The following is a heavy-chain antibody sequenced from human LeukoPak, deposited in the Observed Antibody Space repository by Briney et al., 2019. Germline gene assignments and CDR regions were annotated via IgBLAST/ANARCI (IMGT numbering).Heavy chain of an antibody. J-gene: IGHJ4*02. CDR3: ARHRVDGDYDN. V-gene: IGHV4-59*08. D-gene: IGHD4-17*01. CDR1: GGSISSYY. CDR2: IYYSGST. Sequence: PSETLSLTCTVSGGSISSYYWSWIRQPPGKGLEWIGYIYYSGSTNYNPSLKSRVTISVDTSKNQFSLKLSSVTAADTAVYYGARHRVDGDYDNWGQGTLVTVSS.